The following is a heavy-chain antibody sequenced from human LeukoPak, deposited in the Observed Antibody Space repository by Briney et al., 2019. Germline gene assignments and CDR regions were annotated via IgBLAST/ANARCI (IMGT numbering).Heavy chain of an antibody. Sequence: GGSLRLSCAASGFTFSSYAMHWVRQAPGKGLEWVAVISYDGSNKYYADSVKGRFTISRDNSKNTLYLQMNSLRAEGTAVYYCASSKLLYSWFDPWGQGTLVTVSS. CDR2: ISYDGSNK. CDR1: GFTFSSYA. J-gene: IGHJ5*02. CDR3: ASSKLLYSWFDP. D-gene: IGHD2-2*02. V-gene: IGHV3-30-3*01.